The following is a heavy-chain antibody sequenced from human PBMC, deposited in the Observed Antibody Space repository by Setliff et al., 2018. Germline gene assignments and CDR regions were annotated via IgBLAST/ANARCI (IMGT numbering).Heavy chain of an antibody. J-gene: IGHJ4*02. CDR2: ISPYNDNT. CDR3: ARVESMVRGKNILRHFDY. CDR1: GYMFKSYG. Sequence: ASVKVSCKASGYMFKSYGITWMRQAPGQGPEWMGWISPYNDNTNSAEKFQDRITITTDTSTSTSYMELRSLRSDDTAVYYCARVESMVRGKNILRHFDYWGQGTQVTVSS. V-gene: IGHV1-18*01. D-gene: IGHD3-10*01.